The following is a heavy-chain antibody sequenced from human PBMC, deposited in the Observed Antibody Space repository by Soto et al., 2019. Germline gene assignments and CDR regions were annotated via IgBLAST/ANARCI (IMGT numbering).Heavy chain of an antibody. V-gene: IGHV3-33*01. CDR1: GFTFSSYG. Sequence: QVQLVESGGGVVQPGRSLRLSCAASGFTFSSYGMHWVRQAPGKGLEWVAVIWYDGSNKYYADSVKGRFTISRDNSKNKLYLQMNSLRAEDTAVYYCARDLAAYFDYWGQGTLVTVSS. CDR3: ARDLAAYFDY. D-gene: IGHD6-13*01. J-gene: IGHJ4*02. CDR2: IWYDGSNK.